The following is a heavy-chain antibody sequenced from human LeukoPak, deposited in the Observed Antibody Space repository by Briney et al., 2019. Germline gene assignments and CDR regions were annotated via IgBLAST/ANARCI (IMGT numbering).Heavy chain of an antibody. CDR1: GYSISSGYY. CDR3: ARAPMVRGVMSAFDI. D-gene: IGHD3-10*01. J-gene: IGHJ3*02. CDR2: IYHSGST. Sequence: SETLSLTCAVSGYSISSGYYWGWIWQPPGKGLEWIGSIYHSGSTYYNPSLKSRVTISVDTSKNQFSLKLSSVTAADTAVYYCARAPMVRGVMSAFDIWGQGTMVTVSS. V-gene: IGHV4-38-2*01.